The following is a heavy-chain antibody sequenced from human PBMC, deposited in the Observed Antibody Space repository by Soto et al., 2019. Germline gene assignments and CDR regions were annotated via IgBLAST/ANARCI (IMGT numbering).Heavy chain of an antibody. D-gene: IGHD3-3*01. J-gene: IGHJ5*02. V-gene: IGHV1-18*01. CDR2: ISPYNGNT. CDR1: GYVFNAYG. CDR3: ARDFGSDLSDPGAVFDP. Sequence: ASVKVSCKASGYVFNAYGINWVRQAPGQGLEWMGWISPYNGNTKYAQNLQGRVTLTTDTSTYTAYMELRSLQSDDTAVYSCARDFGSDLSDPGAVFDPWGQGSLVTVSS.